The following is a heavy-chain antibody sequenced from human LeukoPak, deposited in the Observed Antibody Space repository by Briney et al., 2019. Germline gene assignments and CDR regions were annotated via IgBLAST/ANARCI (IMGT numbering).Heavy chain of an antibody. J-gene: IGHJ5*02. Sequence: GGSLRLSCAASGFTFSSYNMNWVRQAPGKGLEWVSSITSSSSYIYYADSVKGRFTISRDNAKNSLYLQINSLRAEDTAVYYCARGPKSSWGQGTLVTVSS. CDR3: ARGPKSS. V-gene: IGHV3-21*01. CDR2: ITSSSSYI. CDR1: GFTFSSYN.